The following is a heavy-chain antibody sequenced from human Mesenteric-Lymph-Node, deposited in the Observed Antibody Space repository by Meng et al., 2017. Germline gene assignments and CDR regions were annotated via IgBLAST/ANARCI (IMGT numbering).Heavy chain of an antibody. CDR1: GYTFTSYV. CDR2: IRAYNGNK. J-gene: IGHJ5*02. Sequence: ASVTVSCTAPGYTFTSYVISWVRQAPGQGLEWMGWIRAYNGNKNYAQKLQGRVTMTTDTSTSTAYMGLSSLRSEDTAVYYFARDPTSGWEPHQHQNWFDPWGQGNLVTVSS. D-gene: IGHD1-26*01. CDR3: ARDPTSGWEPHQHQNWFDP. V-gene: IGHV1-18*01.